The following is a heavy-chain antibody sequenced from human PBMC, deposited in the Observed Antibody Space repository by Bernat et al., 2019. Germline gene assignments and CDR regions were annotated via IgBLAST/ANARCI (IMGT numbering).Heavy chain of an antibody. J-gene: IGHJ3*02. V-gene: IGHV3-15*01. CDR1: GFTFSNAW. Sequence: EVQLVESGGGLVKPGGSLRLSCAASGFTFSNAWMSWVRQAPGKGLEWVGRIKSKTDGGTTDYAAPVKGRFTISRDDSKNTLYLQMNRLKTEDTAVSYCTTVGAVGALGGDAFDIWGQGTMVTVSS. D-gene: IGHD1-26*01. CDR3: TTVGAVGALGGDAFDI. CDR2: IKSKTDGGTT.